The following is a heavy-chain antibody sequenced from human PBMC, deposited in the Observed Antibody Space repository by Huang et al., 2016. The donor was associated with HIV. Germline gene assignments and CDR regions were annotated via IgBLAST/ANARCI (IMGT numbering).Heavy chain of an antibody. Sequence: QVQLVESGGGVVRPGGSLRLSCAASGFTFSSYGMHWLRQTPGKGLEWLTFGRGDGIDKRYADSVKGRFTISRDNSKDMLYLEMSRLRLEDTGVYYCARTIAVSGTAYWGQGTLVTVSS. CDR2: GRGDGIDK. CDR3: ARTIAVSGTAY. CDR1: GFTFSSYG. V-gene: IGHV3-30*02. D-gene: IGHD6-19*01. J-gene: IGHJ4*02.